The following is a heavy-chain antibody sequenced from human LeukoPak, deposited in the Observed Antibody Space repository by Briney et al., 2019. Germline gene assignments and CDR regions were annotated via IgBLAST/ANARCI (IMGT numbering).Heavy chain of an antibody. D-gene: IGHD4-17*01. V-gene: IGHV3-23*01. Sequence: AGGSLRLSCAASGFTFSSYAMSWVRQAPGKGLEWVSAISGSGGSTYYADSVKGRFTISRDNSRNTLYLQMNTLRAEDTALYYCAKAAYGDYVNWFDPWGQGILVIVSS. CDR2: ISGSGGST. CDR3: AKAAYGDYVNWFDP. CDR1: GFTFSSYA. J-gene: IGHJ5*02.